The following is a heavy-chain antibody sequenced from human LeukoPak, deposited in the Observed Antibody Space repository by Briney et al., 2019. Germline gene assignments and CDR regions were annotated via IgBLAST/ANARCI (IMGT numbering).Heavy chain of an antibody. D-gene: IGHD6-13*01. V-gene: IGHV1-18*01. CDR2: ISAYNGNT. CDR1: GYTFTSYG. Sequence: GASVKVSCKASGYTFTSYGISWVQQAPGQGLEWVGWISAYNGNTNYAQKLQGRVTMTTDTSTSTAYMELRSLRSDDTAVYYCARVPSFSSSWGGYYYYYMDVWGKGTTVTVSS. CDR3: ARVPSFSSSWGGYYYYYMDV. J-gene: IGHJ6*03.